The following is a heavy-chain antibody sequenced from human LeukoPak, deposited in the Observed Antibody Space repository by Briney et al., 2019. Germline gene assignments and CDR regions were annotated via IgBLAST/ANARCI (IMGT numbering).Heavy chain of an antibody. CDR1: GFTFSGYA. Sequence: PGGSLRLSCAASGFTFSGYAMSWVRQAPGKGLEWVSTISCCSGSTYYADSVKGRFTISRDNSKNTLYLQMNSLRAEDTAVYYCAKTAGGGYYLHYFDYWGQGTLVTVSS. CDR2: ISCCSGST. J-gene: IGHJ4*02. V-gene: IGHV3-23*01. D-gene: IGHD3-3*01. CDR3: AKTAGGGYYLHYFDY.